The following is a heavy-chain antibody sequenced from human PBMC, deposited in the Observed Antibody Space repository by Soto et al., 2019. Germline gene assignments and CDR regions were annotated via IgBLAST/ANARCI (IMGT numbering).Heavy chain of an antibody. CDR1: GGSFSGYH. D-gene: IGHD6-13*01. V-gene: IGHV4-34*01. J-gene: IGHJ5*02. Sequence: NLSLTCAVYGGSFSGYHWSWIRPPPGEGLEWIGEINHSGSTNYNPSLKSRVTISVDTSKNQFSLKLSSVTAADTAVYYCARTPQPAAAGSVGWFDPWGQGTLVTVSS. CDR2: INHSGST. CDR3: ARTPQPAAAGSVGWFDP.